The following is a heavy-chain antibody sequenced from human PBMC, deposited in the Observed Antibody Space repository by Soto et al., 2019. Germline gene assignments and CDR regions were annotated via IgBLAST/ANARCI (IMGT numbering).Heavy chain of an antibody. CDR3: AREWPEWYDSSGYFDY. CDR1: GFTFSSYG. CDR2: IWYDGSNK. D-gene: IGHD3-22*01. Sequence: GGSLRLSCAASGFTFSSYGMHWVRQAPGKGLEWVAVIWYDGSNKYYADSVKGRFTISRDNSKNTLYLQMNSLRAEDTAVYYCAREWPEWYDSSGYFDYWGQGTLVTVSS. V-gene: IGHV3-33*01. J-gene: IGHJ4*02.